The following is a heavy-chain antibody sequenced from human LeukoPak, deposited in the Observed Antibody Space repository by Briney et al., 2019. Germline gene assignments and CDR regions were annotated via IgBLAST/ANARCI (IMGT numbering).Heavy chain of an antibody. Sequence: ASVKVSCKASGYTFTSYDINWVRQATGQGLEWMGWMNPNSGNTGYAQKFQGRVTMTRNTSISTAYMELSSLRSEDTAVYYCARGRYYGSGSYYNRPYYFDYWGQGTLVTVSS. CDR2: MNPNSGNT. CDR1: GYTFTSYD. J-gene: IGHJ4*02. D-gene: IGHD3-10*01. V-gene: IGHV1-8*01. CDR3: ARGRYYGSGSYYNRPYYFDY.